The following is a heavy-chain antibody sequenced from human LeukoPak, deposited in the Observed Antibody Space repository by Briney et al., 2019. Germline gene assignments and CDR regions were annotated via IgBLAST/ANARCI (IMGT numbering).Heavy chain of an antibody. CDR1: GLTFSSYA. Sequence: PGGSLRLSCAASGLTFSSYAMSWVRQAPGKGLEWVSAISGSGGSTYYADSVKGRFTISRDNSKNTLYLQMNSLRAEDTAVYYCAKLEYSSSSNYFDYWGQGTLVTVSS. J-gene: IGHJ4*02. CDR2: ISGSGGST. CDR3: AKLEYSSSSNYFDY. D-gene: IGHD6-6*01. V-gene: IGHV3-23*01.